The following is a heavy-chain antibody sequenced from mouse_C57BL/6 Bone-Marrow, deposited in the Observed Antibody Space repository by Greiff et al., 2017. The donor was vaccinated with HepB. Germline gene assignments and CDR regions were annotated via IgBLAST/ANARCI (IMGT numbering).Heavy chain of an antibody. CDR3: ASEESYYSHPNLHAMHS. Sequence: QVQLQQPGAELVRPGSSVKLSCKASGYTFTSYWMHWVKQRPIQGLEWIGNIDPSDSETHYNQKFKDKATLTVDKSSSTAYMQLSSLTSEDSAFYYCASEESYYSHPNLHAMHSWRQ. V-gene: IGHV1-52*01. CDR1: GYTFTSYW. J-gene: IGHJ4*01. CDR2: IDPSDSET. D-gene: IGHD2-12*01.